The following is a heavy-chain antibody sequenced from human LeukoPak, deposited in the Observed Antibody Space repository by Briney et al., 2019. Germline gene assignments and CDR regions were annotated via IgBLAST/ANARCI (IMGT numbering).Heavy chain of an antibody. CDR2: IYYSGST. CDR1: GGSISSYY. J-gene: IGHJ6*02. V-gene: IGHV4-59*08. CDR3: ARHSSSWPHGYYYYYHGMDV. Sequence: SETLSLTCTDSGGSISSYYWSWIRQPPGKGLEWIGYIYYSGSTNYNPSLKSRVTISVDTSKNQFSLKLSSVTAADTAVYYCARHSSSWPHGYYYYYHGMDVWGQGTTVTVSS. D-gene: IGHD6-13*01.